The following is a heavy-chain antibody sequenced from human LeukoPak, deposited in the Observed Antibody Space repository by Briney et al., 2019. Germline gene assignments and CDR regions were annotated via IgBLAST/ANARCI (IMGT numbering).Heavy chain of an antibody. CDR1: GYTFTSYG. Sequence: ASVKVSCKSSGYTFTSYGIIWVRQAPGQGLEWMGWISAYNGNTNYAQKLQGRVTMTTDTSTSTAYMELRSLRSDDTAVYYCARAGIEAVAGTFAFDIWGQGTMVTVSS. CDR3: ARAGIEAVAGTFAFDI. J-gene: IGHJ3*02. D-gene: IGHD6-19*01. CDR2: ISAYNGNT. V-gene: IGHV1-18*01.